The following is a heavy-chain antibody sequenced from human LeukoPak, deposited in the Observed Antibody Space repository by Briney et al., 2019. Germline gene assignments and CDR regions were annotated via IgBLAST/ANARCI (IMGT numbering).Heavy chain of an antibody. CDR1: GGSISSYY. D-gene: IGHD5-12*01. V-gene: IGHV4-59*01. CDR2: IYYTIST. J-gene: IGHJ5*02. CDR3: ALRGYEWGDWFDP. Sequence: PETLSLTCTVSGGSISSYYWSWIRQPPGKGLEWIGYIYYTISTNYNPSLKSRVTISVVTSKNPFSLKLSSVTAADTAVYYCALRGYEWGDWFDPWGQGTLVTVSS.